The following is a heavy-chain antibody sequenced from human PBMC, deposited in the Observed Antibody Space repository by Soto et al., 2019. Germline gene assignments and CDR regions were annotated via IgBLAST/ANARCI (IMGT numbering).Heavy chain of an antibody. CDR1: GGSIXSYY. V-gene: IGHV4-59*08. CDR3: ATLRTDYYYGMDV. D-gene: IGHD4-17*01. Sequence: SETLSLTCTVSGGSIXSYYWSWIRQPPGKGLEWIGYIYYSGSTNYNSSLKSRVTISVDTSKNQFSLKLSSVTAADTAVYYCATLRTDYYYGMDVWGQGTTVTVSS. J-gene: IGHJ6*02. CDR2: IYYSGST.